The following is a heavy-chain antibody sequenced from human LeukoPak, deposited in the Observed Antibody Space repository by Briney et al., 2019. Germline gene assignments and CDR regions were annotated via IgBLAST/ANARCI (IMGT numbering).Heavy chain of an antibody. CDR1: GGTFSSYA. CDR2: TIPIFGTA. V-gene: IGHV1-69*05. CDR3: AVPGYCSSTSCHAFDY. J-gene: IGHJ4*02. D-gene: IGHD2-2*01. Sequence: ASVKLSCKASGGTFSSYAISWVRQAPGQGLEWMGGTIPIFGTANYAQKFQGRVTITTDESTSTAYMELSSLRSEDTAVYYCAVPGYCSSTSCHAFDYWGQGTLVTVSS.